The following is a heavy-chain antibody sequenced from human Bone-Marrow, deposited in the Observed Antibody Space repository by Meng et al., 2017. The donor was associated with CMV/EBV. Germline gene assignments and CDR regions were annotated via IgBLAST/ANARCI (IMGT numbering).Heavy chain of an antibody. D-gene: IGHD6-19*01. J-gene: IGHJ4*02. CDR1: SGSFSGYY. V-gene: IGHV4-34*01. CDR3: ARGSAVAVLPKINDFDY. CDR2: INHSGST. Sequence: SETLSLTCAVYSGSFSGYYWSWIRQPPGKGLEWIGEINHSGSTNYNPSLMSRVTISMDTSKNQFSLKLTSVTAADTAVYYCARGSAVAVLPKINDFDYWGQGTLVTVSS.